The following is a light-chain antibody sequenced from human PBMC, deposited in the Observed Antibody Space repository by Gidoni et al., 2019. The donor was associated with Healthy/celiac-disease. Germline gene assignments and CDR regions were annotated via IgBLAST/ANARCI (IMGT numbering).Light chain of an antibody. CDR1: QGISSD. CDR3: QQLNSYLT. Sequence: DSQLTPSRSFLSASVRDRVTLTCRARQGISSDLAWYQQKPGQAPKLLIYAASALQSGVPSRFSGSGSGTEFTLTISSLQPEAFATYYCQQLNSYLTFGEGTKVEIK. V-gene: IGKV1-9*01. J-gene: IGKJ4*01. CDR2: AAS.